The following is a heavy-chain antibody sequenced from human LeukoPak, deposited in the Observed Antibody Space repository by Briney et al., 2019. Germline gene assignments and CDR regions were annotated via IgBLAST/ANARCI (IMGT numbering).Heavy chain of an antibody. Sequence: GGSLRLSCAASGFTFSSNWMSWVRQAPGKGLEWVANIKQDGSEKYYVDSVKGRFTISRDNAKNSVYLQMNSLRAEDTAVYYCARDSGWGNDYWGQGTLVTVSS. J-gene: IGHJ4*02. D-gene: IGHD6-19*01. V-gene: IGHV3-7*01. CDR3: ARDSGWGNDY. CDR2: IKQDGSEK. CDR1: GFTFSSNW.